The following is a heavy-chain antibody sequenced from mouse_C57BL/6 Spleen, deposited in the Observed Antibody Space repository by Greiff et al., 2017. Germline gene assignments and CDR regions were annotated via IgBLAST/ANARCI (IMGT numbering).Heavy chain of an antibody. CDR2: INYDGSST. CDR1: GFTFSDYY. D-gene: IGHD4-1*01. CDR3: ARAGTAMDY. V-gene: IGHV5-16*01. Sequence: EVKVVESEGGLVQPGSSMKLSCTASGFTFSDYYMAWVRQVPEKGLEWVANINYDGSSTYYLDSLKSRFIISRDNAKNILYLQMSSLKSEDTATYYCARAGTAMDYWGQGTSVTVSS. J-gene: IGHJ4*01.